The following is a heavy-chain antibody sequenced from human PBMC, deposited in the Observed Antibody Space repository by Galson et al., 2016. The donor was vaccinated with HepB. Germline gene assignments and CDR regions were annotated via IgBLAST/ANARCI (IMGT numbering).Heavy chain of an antibody. Sequence: SLRLSCAASGFTFSDYYMSWVRQAPGKGLEWVSYISPSSTYKMNADSVRGRFSISRDDAKNSLFLQMNSLRAEDTAVYYCAREPGTVWSSAMGVWGKGTTGTVSS. J-gene: IGHJ6*03. CDR1: GFTFSDYY. V-gene: IGHV3-11*06. CDR3: AREPGTVWSSAMGV. CDR2: ISPSSTYK. D-gene: IGHD3-3*01.